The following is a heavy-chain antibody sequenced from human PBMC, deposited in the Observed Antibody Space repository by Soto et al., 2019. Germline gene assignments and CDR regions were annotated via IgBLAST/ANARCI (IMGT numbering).Heavy chain of an antibody. CDR3: ARDVGNGYGYGYGY. D-gene: IGHD5-18*01. V-gene: IGHV1-18*01. J-gene: IGHJ4*02. CDR1: GYTFTSYG. CDR2: ISTSNGNT. Sequence: QVQLVQSGAEVKKPGASVTVSCKVSGYTFTSYGISWVRQAPGQGLEWMGWISTSNGNTNYAQKLQGRVTMTTDTSTSTAYMELRSLRSDDTAVYYCARDVGNGYGYGYGYWGQETLVTVSS.